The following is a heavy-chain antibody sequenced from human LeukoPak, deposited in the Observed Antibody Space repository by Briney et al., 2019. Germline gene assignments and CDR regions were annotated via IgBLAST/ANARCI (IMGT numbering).Heavy chain of an antibody. CDR3: AREIRPYYYGSGTLQGGSDY. Sequence: ASVNVSCKASGYTFTSYYMHWVRQAPGQGLEWMGIINPSGGSTSYAQKFQGRVTMTRDTSTSTVYMELSSLRSEDTAVYYCAREIRPYYYGSGTLQGGSDYWGQGTLVTVSS. V-gene: IGHV1-46*01. D-gene: IGHD3-10*01. CDR2: INPSGGST. CDR1: GYTFTSYY. J-gene: IGHJ4*02.